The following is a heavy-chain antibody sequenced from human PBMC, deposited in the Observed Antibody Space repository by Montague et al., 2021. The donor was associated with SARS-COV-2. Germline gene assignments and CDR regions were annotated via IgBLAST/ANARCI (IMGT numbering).Heavy chain of an antibody. D-gene: IGHD3-10*01. J-gene: IGHJ4*02. Sequence: SETLSLTCSVYGDSFSTYSWIWVRQPPGEGLEWIGEINHTGSTXXXPSVKNRVTMSIDSSNNQVSLNLSSMTAADTAVYYCATRSTLWFGEDWGQGTLVTVSS. V-gene: IGHV4-34*01. CDR3: ATRSTLWFGED. CDR1: GDSFSTYS. CDR2: INHTGST.